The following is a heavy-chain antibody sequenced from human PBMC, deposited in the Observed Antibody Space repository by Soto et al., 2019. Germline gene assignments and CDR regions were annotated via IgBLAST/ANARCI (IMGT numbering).Heavy chain of an antibody. J-gene: IGHJ4*02. D-gene: IGHD3-10*01. CDR3: ARGSTDSYPGSRIFDF. CDR1: GLTFGSRA. V-gene: IGHV3-23*01. CDR2: ITDTGGDA. Sequence: GGSLRLSCVASGLTFGSRAMSWVRQAPGEGLQWVSTITDTGGDAKYADSVRGRFVISRDNSKKTLYLQMTSLTAEDSAMYFCARGSTDSYPGSRIFDFWGRGTLVTVSS.